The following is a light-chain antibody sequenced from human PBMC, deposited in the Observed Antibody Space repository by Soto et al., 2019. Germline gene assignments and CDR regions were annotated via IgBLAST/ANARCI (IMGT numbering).Light chain of an antibody. CDR1: QSITYTF. CDR3: QHYGSSPLT. J-gene: IGKJ4*02. Sequence: VLTQSPVTLSLSPGERATLFCRASQSITYTFLGWYQQKPGQPPRLLIYGASNRAPGIPDRFSGTVSDTDFKFTIRRVEPEDFAIYYCQHYGSSPLTFGGGTKVEIK. V-gene: IGKV3-20*01. CDR2: GAS.